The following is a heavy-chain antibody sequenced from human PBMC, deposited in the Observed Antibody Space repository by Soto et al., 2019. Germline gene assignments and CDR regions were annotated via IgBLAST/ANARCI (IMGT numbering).Heavy chain of an antibody. CDR3: AHIRDSGYDRLFDY. J-gene: IGHJ4*02. D-gene: IGHD5-12*01. CDR2: IYWDDDK. Sequence: QITLKESGPTLVKPTQTLTLTCTFSGFSLSTSGVGVGWIRQPPGKALEWLALIYWDDDKRYSPSLKSRLTIPKDTSKNQVVLTMTNMDPVDTATYYCAHIRDSGYDRLFDYWGQGTLVTVSS. V-gene: IGHV2-5*02. CDR1: GFSLSTSGVG.